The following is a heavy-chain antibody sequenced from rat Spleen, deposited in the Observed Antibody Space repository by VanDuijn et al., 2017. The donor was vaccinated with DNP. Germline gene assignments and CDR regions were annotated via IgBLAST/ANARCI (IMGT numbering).Heavy chain of an antibody. Sequence: QVQLQQSGAELAKPGSSVKISCKASGYTFTSYYIGWIKQTTGQGLEYIGYINMGSGGTNYNEKFKGKATLTVEQTSSTAFRQLSSQTPDDSAVYYCARWNINYWSCGFWGSGTMVTVSS. J-gene: IGHJ1*01. CDR1: GYTFTSYY. D-gene: IGHD1-6*01. V-gene: IGHV1-43*01. CDR2: INMGSGGT. CDR3: ARWNINYWSCGF.